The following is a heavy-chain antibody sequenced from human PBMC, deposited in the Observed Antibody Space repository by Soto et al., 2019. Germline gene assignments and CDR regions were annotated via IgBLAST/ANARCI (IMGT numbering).Heavy chain of an antibody. CDR2: IYWDDDK. V-gene: IGHV2-5*02. Sequence: QIILKESGPTLVKPTQTLTLTCTFSGFSLSTSGVGVTWIRQPPGKALEWLALIYWDDDKRYSPSLKNRHTITKDTSNNQVVLTMTNIDHGDTATYSCAHYDYGGLVSWGQGSLVTVSS. CDR3: AHYDYGGLVS. J-gene: IGHJ4*02. CDR1: GFSLSTSGVG. D-gene: IGHD4-17*01.